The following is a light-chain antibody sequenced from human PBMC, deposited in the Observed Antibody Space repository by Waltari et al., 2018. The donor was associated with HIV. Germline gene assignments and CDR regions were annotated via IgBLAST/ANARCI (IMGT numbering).Light chain of an antibody. CDR3: QQYYTHPLT. V-gene: IGKV1-8*01. J-gene: IGKJ3*01. Sequence: AIRMTQSPSSFSASKGDTVTITCRASQFISSYLAWYQQKPGKAPKVLIYAASTLHTGVSSRFSGSGSGTDFTLTISSLQSEDFASYYCQQYYTHPLTFGPGTTVDIK. CDR2: AAS. CDR1: QFISSY.